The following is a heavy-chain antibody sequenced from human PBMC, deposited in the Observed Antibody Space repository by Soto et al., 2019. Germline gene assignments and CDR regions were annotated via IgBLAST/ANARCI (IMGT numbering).Heavy chain of an antibody. D-gene: IGHD6-19*01. CDR2: INSDASTT. V-gene: IGHV3-74*01. CDR3: ARGPSGWFGYDY. Sequence: EVQLVESGGGLVQPGGSLRLSCAASGFTFSTSWMHWVRQAAGKGLVWVSRINSDASTTNYADSMKGRFTISRDNAKNTLYLQMDSLTAEDTAVYYCARGPSGWFGYDYWGQGTLVTVSS. J-gene: IGHJ4*02. CDR1: GFTFSTSW.